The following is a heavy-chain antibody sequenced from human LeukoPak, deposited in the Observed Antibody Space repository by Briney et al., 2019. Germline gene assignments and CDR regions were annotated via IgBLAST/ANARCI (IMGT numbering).Heavy chain of an antibody. V-gene: IGHV3-30*18. D-gene: IGHD6-13*01. CDR1: GFTFSSYG. Sequence: GGSLRLSCAASGFTFSSYGMHWVRQAPGKGLEWVAVISYDGSNKYYADSVKGRFTISRDNSKNTLYLQMNSLRAEDTAVYYCAKDGEPYSSSWYPVDYWGQGTLVTVSS. CDR3: AKDGEPYSSSWYPVDY. J-gene: IGHJ4*02. CDR2: ISYDGSNK.